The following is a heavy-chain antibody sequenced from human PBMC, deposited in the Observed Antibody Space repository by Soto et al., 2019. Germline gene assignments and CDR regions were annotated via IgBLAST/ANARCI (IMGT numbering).Heavy chain of an antibody. CDR2: VIPIFGTP. CDR1: GGTFSTYA. CDR3: ARSQGGSSSLDIYYYYYYGMDV. D-gene: IGHD2-15*01. J-gene: IGHJ6*02. V-gene: IGHV1-69*01. Sequence: QVQLVQPGAEVKKPGSSVKVSCKAPGGTFSTYAISWVRQAPGQGPEWMGGVIPIFGTPKYAQKFQGRVTITADESTSTGYMELRSLRSEDTAVYYCARSQGGSSSLDIYYYYYYGMDVWGQGTTVTVSS.